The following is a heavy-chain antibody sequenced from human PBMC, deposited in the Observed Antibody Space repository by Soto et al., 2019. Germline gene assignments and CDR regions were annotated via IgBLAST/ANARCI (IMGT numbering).Heavy chain of an antibody. D-gene: IGHD1-26*01. V-gene: IGHV3-30-3*01. J-gene: IGHJ4*02. Sequence: GGSLRLSCAASGFTFSSYAMHWVRQAPGKGLEWVAVISYDGSNKYYADSVKGRFTISRDNSKNTLYLQMNSLRAEDTAVYYCARDNLGASESGFDYWGQGTLVTVSS. CDR3: ARDNLGASESGFDY. CDR1: GFTFSSYA. CDR2: ISYDGSNK.